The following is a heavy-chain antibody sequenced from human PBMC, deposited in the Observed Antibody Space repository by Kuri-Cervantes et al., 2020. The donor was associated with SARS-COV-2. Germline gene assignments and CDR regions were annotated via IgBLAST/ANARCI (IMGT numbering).Heavy chain of an antibody. CDR3: ASTAAFWSGYYDY. J-gene: IGHJ4*02. CDR2: IDPSDSYT. Sequence: GESLKISCKGSGYSFTSYWISWVRQMPGKGLEWMGRIDPSDSYTNYSPSFQGHATISADKSISTAYLQWSSLKASDTAMYYCASTAAFWSGYYDYWGQGTLVTVSS. D-gene: IGHD3-3*01. CDR1: GYSFTSYW. V-gene: IGHV5-10-1*01.